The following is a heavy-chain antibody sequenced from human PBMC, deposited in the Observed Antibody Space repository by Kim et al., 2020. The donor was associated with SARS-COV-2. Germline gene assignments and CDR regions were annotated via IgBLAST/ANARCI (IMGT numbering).Heavy chain of an antibody. D-gene: IGHD5-18*01. CDR3: ARDSRIQLWLNYYYYGMDV. CDR1: GYTFTSYG. V-gene: IGHV1-18*01. CDR2: ISAYNGNT. Sequence: ASVKVSCKASGYTFTSYGISWVRQAPGQGLEWMGWISAYNGNTNYAQKLQGRVTMTTDTSTSTAYMELRSLRSDDTAVYYCARDSRIQLWLNYYYYGMDVWGQGTTVTVSS. J-gene: IGHJ6*02.